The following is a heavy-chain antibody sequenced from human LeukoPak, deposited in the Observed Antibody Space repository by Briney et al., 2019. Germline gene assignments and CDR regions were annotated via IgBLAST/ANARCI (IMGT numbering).Heavy chain of an antibody. CDR2: IYHSGST. V-gene: IGHV4-4*02. CDR3: ARVPVGYAGAFDI. CDR1: GGSISSSNW. Sequence: SENLSLTCAVSGGSISSSNWWSWVRQPPGKGLEWIGEIYHSGSTNYNPSLKSRVTISVDKSKNQFSLKLSSVTAADTAVYYCARVPVGYAGAFDIWGQGTMVTVSS. D-gene: IGHD5-12*01. J-gene: IGHJ3*02.